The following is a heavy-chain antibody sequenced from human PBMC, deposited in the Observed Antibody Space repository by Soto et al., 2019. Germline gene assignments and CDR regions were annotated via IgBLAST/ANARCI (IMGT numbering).Heavy chain of an antibody. D-gene: IGHD4-17*01. CDR1: GGSISSSSYY. CDR2: IYYSGST. Sequence: PSETLSLTCTVSGGSISSSSYYWGWIRQPPGKGLEWIGSIYYSGSTYYNPSLKSRVTISVDTSKNQFSLKLSSVTAADTAVYYCARQQDYGDYLYYYYYYMDVRGKGTTVTVSS. CDR3: ARQQDYGDYLYYYYYYMDV. V-gene: IGHV4-39*01. J-gene: IGHJ6*03.